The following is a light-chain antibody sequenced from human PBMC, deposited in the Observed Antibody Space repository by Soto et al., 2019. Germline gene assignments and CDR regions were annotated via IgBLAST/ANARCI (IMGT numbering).Light chain of an antibody. CDR3: QQSYSTLPIT. CDR1: QSVSSY. J-gene: IGKJ5*01. V-gene: IGKV3-11*01. CDR2: DAS. Sequence: EIVLTQSPATLSLSPGERATLSCRASQSVSSYLAWYQQKPGQAPRLLIYDASNRATGIPARFSGSGSGTDFTLTISSLEPEDFATYYCQQSYSTLPITFGQGTRLEIK.